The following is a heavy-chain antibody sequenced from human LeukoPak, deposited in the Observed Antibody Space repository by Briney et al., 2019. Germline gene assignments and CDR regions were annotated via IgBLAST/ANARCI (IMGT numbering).Heavy chain of an antibody. CDR1: GFTFSSYA. CDR2: ISYDGSNK. J-gene: IGHJ4*02. Sequence: GGSLRLSCAASGFTFSSYAMHWVRQAPGKGLEWVAVISYDGSNKYYADSVKGRFTISRDNSKNTLYLQMNSLRAEDTAVYYCARDFIREFDYWGQGTLVTVSS. CDR3: ARDFIREFDY. D-gene: IGHD3-16*02. V-gene: IGHV3-30-3*01.